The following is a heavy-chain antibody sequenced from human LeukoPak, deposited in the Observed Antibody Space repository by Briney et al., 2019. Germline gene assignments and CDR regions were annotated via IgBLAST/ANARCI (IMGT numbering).Heavy chain of an antibody. CDR3: ARDLFTYYYDSSGLTG. Sequence: PGGSLRLSCAASGFTFSSYGMHWVRQAPGKGLEWVAVIWYDGSNKYYADSVKGRFTISRDNSKNTLYLQMNSLRAEDTAVYYCARDLFTYYYDSSGLTGWGQGTLVTVSS. CDR2: IWYDGSNK. J-gene: IGHJ4*02. CDR1: GFTFSSYG. D-gene: IGHD3-22*01. V-gene: IGHV3-33*01.